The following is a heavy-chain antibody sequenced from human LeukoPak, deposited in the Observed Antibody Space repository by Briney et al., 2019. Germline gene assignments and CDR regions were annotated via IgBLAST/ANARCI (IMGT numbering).Heavy chain of an antibody. Sequence: SVKVSCKASGGTFSIYAISWVRQAPGQGLEWMGRIIPILGIANYAQKFQGRVTITADKSTSTAYMELSSLRSEDTAVYYCARDYVLRFLESYNGMDVWGQGTTVTVSS. CDR2: IIPILGIA. CDR3: ARDYVLRFLESYNGMDV. J-gene: IGHJ6*02. D-gene: IGHD3-3*01. CDR1: GGTFSIYA. V-gene: IGHV1-69*04.